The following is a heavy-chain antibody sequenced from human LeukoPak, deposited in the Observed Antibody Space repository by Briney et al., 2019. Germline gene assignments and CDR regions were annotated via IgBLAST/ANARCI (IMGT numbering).Heavy chain of an antibody. Sequence: PGGSLRLPCSASGFTFKSYAMHWVRQAPGKGLEWVSDITGSGDDTDYADSVKGRFTVSRDNSRNTLYLQINSLRAEDTAVYYCAKNGAYSGYDYIDYWGQGTLVTVSS. CDR3: AKNGAYSGYDYIDY. CDR2: ITGSGDDT. D-gene: IGHD5-12*01. J-gene: IGHJ4*02. CDR1: GFTFKSYA. V-gene: IGHV3-23*01.